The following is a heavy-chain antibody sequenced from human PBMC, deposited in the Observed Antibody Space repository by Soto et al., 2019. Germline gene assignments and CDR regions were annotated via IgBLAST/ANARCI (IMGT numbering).Heavy chain of an antibody. Sequence: QVQLGQSGAEVKKPGSSVKVSCKASGGTFSSYAISWVRQAPGQGLEWMGGIIPIFGTANYAQKFQGSVTITADESTSTAYMELSSLRSEDTAVYYCARARVMAVTTNWYFDLWGRGTLVTVSS. J-gene: IGHJ2*01. CDR2: IIPIFGTA. D-gene: IGHD2-21*02. CDR1: GGTFSSYA. CDR3: ARARVMAVTTNWYFDL. V-gene: IGHV1-69*01.